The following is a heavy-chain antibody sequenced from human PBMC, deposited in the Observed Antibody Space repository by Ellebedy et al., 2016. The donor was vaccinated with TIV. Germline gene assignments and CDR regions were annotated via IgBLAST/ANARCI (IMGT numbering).Heavy chain of an antibody. V-gene: IGHV3-21*01. Sequence: GGPLRLSCAASEFTFSTYSMNWVRQAPGKGLEWVSSISSTSTYTFYADSVKGRFTIYRDNAKDSLYLQMNSLTSEDTAVYYCARGTHYYWFGMDVWGQGTTVTVSS. J-gene: IGHJ6*02. CDR3: ARGTHYYWFGMDV. CDR2: ISSTSTYT. CDR1: EFTFSTYS.